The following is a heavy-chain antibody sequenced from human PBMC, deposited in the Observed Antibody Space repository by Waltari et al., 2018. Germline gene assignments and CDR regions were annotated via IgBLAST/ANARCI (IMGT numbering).Heavy chain of an antibody. J-gene: IGHJ3*02. Sequence: QVQLVQSGAEVKKPGASVKVSCKASGYMFTRYYMYWVRQAPGQGLQWMAIINAVGGRPTYAKNFQGRLTVTSDTSTGTVYMELTSLRSDDTAVYYCARDFYQGFGFVTGAFDIWGQGTIVVVSS. CDR2: INAVGGRP. CDR1: GYMFTRYY. V-gene: IGHV1-46*01. D-gene: IGHD3-3*01. CDR3: ARDFYQGFGFVTGAFDI.